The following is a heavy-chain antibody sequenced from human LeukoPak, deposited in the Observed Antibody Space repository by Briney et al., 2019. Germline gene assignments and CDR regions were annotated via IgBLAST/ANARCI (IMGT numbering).Heavy chain of an antibody. CDR2: IYYSGST. Sequence: SETLSLTCTVSGGSISSSSYYWGWIRQPPGKGLEWIGSIYYSGSTYYNPSLKSRVTISVDTSKNQFSLKLSSVTAADTAVYYCARQGGSYSYWGQGTLVTVSS. J-gene: IGHJ4*02. CDR3: ARQGGSYSY. V-gene: IGHV4-39*01. CDR1: GGSISSSSYY. D-gene: IGHD1-26*01.